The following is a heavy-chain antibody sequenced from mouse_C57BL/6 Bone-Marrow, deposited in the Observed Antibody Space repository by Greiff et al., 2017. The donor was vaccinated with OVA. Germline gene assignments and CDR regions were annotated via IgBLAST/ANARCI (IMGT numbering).Heavy chain of an antibody. Sequence: QVQLQQPGAELVKPGASVKLSCKASGYTFTSYWMQWVKQRPGQGLEWIGEIDPSDSYTNYNQKFKGKATLTVDTSSSTAYMQLSSLTSENSAVYICARKRSYGSSCAMDYWGQGTPVTVS. CDR2: IDPSDSYT. D-gene: IGHD1-1*01. CDR1: GYTFTSYW. CDR3: ARKRSYGSSCAMDY. V-gene: IGHV1-50*01. J-gene: IGHJ4*01.